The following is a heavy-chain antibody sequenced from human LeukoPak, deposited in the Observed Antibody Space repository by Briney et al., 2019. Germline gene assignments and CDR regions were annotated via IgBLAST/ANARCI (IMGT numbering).Heavy chain of an antibody. CDR1: GFTFNTYT. J-gene: IGHJ4*02. CDR3: ARGGTLVRGGDPFDY. Sequence: GGSLRLSCTASGFTFNTYTMNWVRQAPGKGLEWVSSISSSSSYIHYSDSVKGRFIISRDNSKNTVYLQMNTLRAEDTALYYCARGGTLVRGGDPFDYWGQGTLVTVSS. V-gene: IGHV3-21*04. D-gene: IGHD3-10*01. CDR2: ISSSSSYI.